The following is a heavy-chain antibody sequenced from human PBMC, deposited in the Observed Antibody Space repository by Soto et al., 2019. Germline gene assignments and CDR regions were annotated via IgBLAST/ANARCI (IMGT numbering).Heavy chain of an antibody. CDR3: ARDRITRGRGGIITYHGMDV. CDR2: IYYSGST. CDR1: GGSISSGDYY. J-gene: IGHJ6*02. D-gene: IGHD3-10*01. Sequence: SETLSLTCTVSGGSISSGDYYWSWIRQPPGKGLEWIGYIYYSGSTYYNPSLKSRVTISVDTSKNQFSLKLSSVTAADTAVYYCARDRITRGRGGIITYHGMDVWGQGTTVTVAS. V-gene: IGHV4-30-4*01.